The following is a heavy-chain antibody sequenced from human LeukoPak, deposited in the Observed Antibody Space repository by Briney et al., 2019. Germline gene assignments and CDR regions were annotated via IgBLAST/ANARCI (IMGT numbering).Heavy chain of an antibody. CDR1: GDSINGFY. CDR3: ASTGYSSNWYEGQIDY. CDR2: IYTSGST. Sequence: SETLSLTCTVSGDSINGFYWSWIRQAAGKGLEWIGHIYTSGSTNYNPSLRSRVTMSVDTSKNQLSLRLSSVAAADTAVYYCASTGYSSNWYEGQIDYWGQGTLVTVSS. D-gene: IGHD6-13*01. V-gene: IGHV4-4*07. J-gene: IGHJ4*02.